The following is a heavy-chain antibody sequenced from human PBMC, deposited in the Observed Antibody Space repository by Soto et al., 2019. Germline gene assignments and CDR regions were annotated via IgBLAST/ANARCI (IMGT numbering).Heavy chain of an antibody. V-gene: IGHV3-7*01. CDR3: EKPHSS. Sequence: APRLFCAASGCSCSTSWMGWPRPAPGQGLEWVANINQDGSERHYVDSVKGRFTISRDNAKNSLYLQMSSRTVEDSGLCYCEKPHSSWGQGTPVTVFS. CDR2: INQDGSER. J-gene: IGHJ5*02. CDR1: GCSCSTSW.